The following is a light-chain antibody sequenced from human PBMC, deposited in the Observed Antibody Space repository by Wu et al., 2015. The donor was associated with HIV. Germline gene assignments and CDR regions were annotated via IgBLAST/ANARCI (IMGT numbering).Light chain of an antibody. CDR2: GAS. CDR1: PSVSSSY. J-gene: IGKJ2*01. Sequence: EIVLTQSPGTLSLSPGERATLSCRASPSVSSSYLAWYQQKLGQAPRLLINGASSRATGIPDRFSGSGSGTDFTLTISRLEPEDFAVYYCQQYGSSGSTFGQGTKLEIK. V-gene: IGKV3-20*01. CDR3: QQYGSSGST.